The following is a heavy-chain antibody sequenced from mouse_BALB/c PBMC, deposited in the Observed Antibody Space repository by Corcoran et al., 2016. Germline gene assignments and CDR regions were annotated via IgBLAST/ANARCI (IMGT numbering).Heavy chain of an antibody. CDR2: INTYTGEP. CDR3: AITTVVATFAY. Sequence: PGETDKISCKASGYTFKNYGMNWVKQDPGKGLKWMGWINTYTGEPTYADDFKGRFAFSLETAASTAYLQINNLKNEDTATYFCAITTVVATFAYWGQGTLVTVSA. CDR1: GYTFKNYG. V-gene: IGHV9-3-1*01. J-gene: IGHJ3*01. D-gene: IGHD1-1*01.